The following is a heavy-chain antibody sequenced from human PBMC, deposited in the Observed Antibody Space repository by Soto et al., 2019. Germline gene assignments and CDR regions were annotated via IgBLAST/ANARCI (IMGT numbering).Heavy chain of an antibody. D-gene: IGHD3-22*01. Sequence: QLQLQESGSGLVKPSQTLSLTCAVSGGSIISNVYSWSWIRQPPGKGLEWIGYIYHSGSTHYNPSLKSRATISMDRSKNQFSLELSSVTAADTAAYFCAGSTYYYDKAFNIGAKGQWSPSLQ. CDR2: IYHSGST. CDR1: GGSIISNVYS. J-gene: IGHJ3*02. V-gene: IGHV4-30-2*01. CDR3: AGSTYYYDKAFN.